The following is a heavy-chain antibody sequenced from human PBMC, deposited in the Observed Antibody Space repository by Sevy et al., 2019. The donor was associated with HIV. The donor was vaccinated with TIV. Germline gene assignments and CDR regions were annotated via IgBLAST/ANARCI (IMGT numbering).Heavy chain of an antibody. J-gene: IGHJ4*02. CDR3: AKDQGDYVWGTFRDY. CDR2: LSGSGGST. V-gene: IGHV3-23*01. CDR1: GFTFSIYA. Sequence: GGSLRLSCAASGFTFSIYAMSWVRQAPGKGLEWASGLSGSGGSTYYADSVKGRFTISRDNSKNTLYLQMNSLRAEDTAVYYCAKDQGDYVWGTFRDYWGQGTLVTVSS. D-gene: IGHD3-16*02.